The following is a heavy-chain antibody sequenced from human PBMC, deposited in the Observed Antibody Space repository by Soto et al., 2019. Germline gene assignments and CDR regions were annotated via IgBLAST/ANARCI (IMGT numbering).Heavy chain of an antibody. J-gene: IGHJ6*02. CDR1: GGTCSSYA. V-gene: IGHV1-69*06. CDR2: IIPIFGTA. CDR3: ARVTVGDYYGMDV. Sequence: QVQLVQSAAEVKNPGSSVKVSCTASGGTCSSYAISWVRQAPGQGLEWMGGIIPIFGTANYSQQFQGRVTITADKSTSTAYMELSSLRSEDTAVYYCARVTVGDYYGMDVWGRGTTVTVSS. D-gene: IGHD3-10*01.